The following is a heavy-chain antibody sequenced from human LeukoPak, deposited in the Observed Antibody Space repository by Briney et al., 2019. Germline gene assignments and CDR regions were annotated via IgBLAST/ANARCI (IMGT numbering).Heavy chain of an antibody. CDR1: GGSISSSSYY. J-gene: IGHJ2*01. CDR2: IYYSGST. CDR3: ARASHGWYFDL. Sequence: PSETLSLTCTVSGGSISSSSYYWGWIRQPPGKGLEWIGSIYYSGSTYYNPSLKSRVTMSVDTSKNQFSLKLSSVTAADTAVYYCARASHGWYFDLWGRGTLVTVSS. V-gene: IGHV4-39*07. D-gene: IGHD6-6*01.